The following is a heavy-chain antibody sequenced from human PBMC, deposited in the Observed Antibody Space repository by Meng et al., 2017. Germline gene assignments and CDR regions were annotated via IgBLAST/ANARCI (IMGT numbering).Heavy chain of an antibody. Sequence: VTSGAGLNNAGAEGKVSLKASGYPFTSYAINWVRQAPGQGLEWMGWINTITGNPTYAQGFTGRFVFSLDTSVSTAYLQISSLKAEDTAVCYCAREGRVDFDYWGQGTLVTVSS. V-gene: IGHV7-4-1*02. CDR1: GYPFTSYA. CDR2: INTITGNP. D-gene: IGHD1-26*01. CDR3: AREGRVDFDY. J-gene: IGHJ4*02.